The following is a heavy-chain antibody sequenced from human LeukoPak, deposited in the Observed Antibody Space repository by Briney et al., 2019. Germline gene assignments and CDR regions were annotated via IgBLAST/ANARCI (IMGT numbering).Heavy chain of an antibody. V-gene: IGHV3-21*01. Sequence: GGSLRLSCAASGVTFSIFDMNWVRQAPGKGLEWVSSISTSSRYIYYRDSVKGRFTTSRDDAKNSLYLQMNSMRVEDTAVYYCARADCSSSTCYLRRSWFDPWGQGTLVTVSS. CDR1: GVTFSIFD. CDR2: ISTSSRYI. CDR3: ARADCSSSTCYLRRSWFDP. D-gene: IGHD2-2*01. J-gene: IGHJ5*02.